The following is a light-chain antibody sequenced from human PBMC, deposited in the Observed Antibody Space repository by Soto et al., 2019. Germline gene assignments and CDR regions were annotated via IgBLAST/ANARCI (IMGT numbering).Light chain of an antibody. V-gene: IGKV1-27*01. J-gene: IGKJ3*01. CDR2: AAC. Sequence: DIQMTQSPSSLSASVGDRVTVTCRASQCISNYIAWYQQKPGKAPKLLIYAACTLKSGDPSRFSGSGSGTDFTLTINSLQTEDVATYSCQKYSSVPLFGPGTKVDIK. CDR1: QCISNY. CDR3: QKYSSVPL.